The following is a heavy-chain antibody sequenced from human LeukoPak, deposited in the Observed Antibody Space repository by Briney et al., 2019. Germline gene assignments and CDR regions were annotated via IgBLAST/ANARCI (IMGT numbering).Heavy chain of an antibody. D-gene: IGHD4-17*01. Sequence: PGGSPRLSCAASGYTFSRYTMNWVRQAPGKGLEWVSSISGSSSYIYYADSVKGRFTISRDNAKNSLYLQMNSLRAEDTAVYYCARDAYGDYYFDYWGQGTLVTVSS. CDR2: ISGSSSYI. CDR3: ARDAYGDYYFDY. CDR1: GYTFSRYT. J-gene: IGHJ4*02. V-gene: IGHV3-21*01.